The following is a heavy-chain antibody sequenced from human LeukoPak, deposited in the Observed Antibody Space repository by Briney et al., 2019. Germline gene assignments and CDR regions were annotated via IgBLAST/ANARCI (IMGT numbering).Heavy chain of an antibody. J-gene: IGHJ3*02. CDR3: AGYSGSYDAFDI. V-gene: IGHV4-59*01. D-gene: IGHD1-26*01. Sequence: TSETLSLTCTVSGVSISSYYWSWIRQPPGKGLEWIGYIYYSGSTNYNPSLKSRVTIPVDTSKNQFSLKLSSVTAADTAVYYCAGYSGSYDAFDIWGQGTMVTVSS. CDR2: IYYSGST. CDR1: GVSISSYY.